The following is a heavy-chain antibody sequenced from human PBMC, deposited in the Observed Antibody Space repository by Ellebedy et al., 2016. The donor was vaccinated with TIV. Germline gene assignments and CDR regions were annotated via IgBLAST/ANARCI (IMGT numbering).Heavy chain of an antibody. V-gene: IGHV4-30-4*08. Sequence: SETLSLXCTVSGGSISSGGYYWSWIRQHPGKGLEWIGYIYYSGSTYYNPSLKSRVTISVDTSKNQFSLKLSSVTAADTAVYYCARMGVATMWYWGQGTLVTVSS. CDR2: IYYSGST. D-gene: IGHD5-12*01. CDR3: ARMGVATMWY. J-gene: IGHJ4*02. CDR1: GGSISSGGYY.